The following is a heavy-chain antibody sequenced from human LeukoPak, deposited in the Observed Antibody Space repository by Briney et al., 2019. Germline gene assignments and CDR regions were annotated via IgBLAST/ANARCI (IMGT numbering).Heavy chain of an antibody. CDR1: GYTFTGYY. CDR2: INPSGGST. J-gene: IGHJ4*02. D-gene: IGHD1-26*01. V-gene: IGHV1-46*01. Sequence: GASVKVSCKASGYTFTGYYMHWVRQAPGQGLEWMGIINPSGGSTSYAQKFQGRVTMTRDMSTSTVYMELSSLRSEDTAVYYCARSIGGSYPFDYWGQGTLVTVSS. CDR3: ARSIGGSYPFDY.